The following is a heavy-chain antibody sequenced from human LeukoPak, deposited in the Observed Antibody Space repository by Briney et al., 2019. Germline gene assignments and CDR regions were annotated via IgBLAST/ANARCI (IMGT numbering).Heavy chain of an antibody. V-gene: IGHV1-8*01. Sequence: ASVKVSCKASGYTFTSYEINWVRHATGQGLEWMGWMSPNSGNTGYAQKFQGRVTMTRNTSISTAYMELSSLRSEDTAVYYCARGVLLWFRESEFDYWGQGTLVTVSS. CDR1: GYTFTSYE. D-gene: IGHD3-10*01. CDR3: ARGVLLWFRESEFDY. CDR2: MSPNSGNT. J-gene: IGHJ4*02.